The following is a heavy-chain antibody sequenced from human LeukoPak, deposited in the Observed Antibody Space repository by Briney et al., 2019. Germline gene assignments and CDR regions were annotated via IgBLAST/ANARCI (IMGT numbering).Heavy chain of an antibody. CDR2: INPSGGST. D-gene: IGHD1-26*01. J-gene: IGHJ4*02. CDR3: ARPRSPMYSGSHHRLPFDY. V-gene: IGHV1-46*01. CDR1: GYTFTSYY. Sequence: GASVKVSCTASGYTFTSYYMHWVRQAPGQGLEWMGIINPSGGSTSYAQKFQGRVTMTRDTSTSTVYVELSSLRSEDTAVYYCARPRSPMYSGSHHRLPFDYWGQGTLVTVSS.